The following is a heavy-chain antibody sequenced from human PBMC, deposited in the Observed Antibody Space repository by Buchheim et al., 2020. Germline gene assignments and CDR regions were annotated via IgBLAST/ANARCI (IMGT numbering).Heavy chain of an antibody. CDR1: GGSISRSSYY. J-gene: IGHJ4*02. Sequence: QLQLQESGPGLVKPSETLSLTCTVSGGSISRSSYYWGWTRQPPGKGLEWIGSIYYSGSTYYNPSLKSRVTISVDTSKNQFSLKLSSVTAADTAVYYCAREGVLNNVDIVTTVPYYFDYWGQGTL. CDR2: IYYSGST. V-gene: IGHV4-39*02. D-gene: IGHD5-12*01. CDR3: AREGVLNNVDIVTTVPYYFDY.